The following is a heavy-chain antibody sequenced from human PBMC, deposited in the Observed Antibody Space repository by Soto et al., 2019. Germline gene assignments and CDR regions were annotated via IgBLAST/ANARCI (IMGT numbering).Heavy chain of an antibody. Sequence: ASVKVSCKASGYTFTSYGISWVRQAPGQGLEWMGWISAYNGNTNYAQKLQGRVTMTTDTSTSTAYMELRSLRSDDTAVYYCARDFLKGRARIPRGFDYWGQGTLVTVSS. CDR2: ISAYNGNT. CDR3: ARDFLKGRARIPRGFDY. J-gene: IGHJ4*02. CDR1: GYTFTSYG. D-gene: IGHD3-10*01. V-gene: IGHV1-18*04.